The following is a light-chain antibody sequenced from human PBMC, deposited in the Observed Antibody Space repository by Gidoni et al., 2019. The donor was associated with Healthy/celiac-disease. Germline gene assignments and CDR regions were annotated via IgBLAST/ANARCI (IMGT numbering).Light chain of an antibody. V-gene: IGKV1-8*01. CDR3: QQYYSYPHT. J-gene: IGKJ4*01. CDR1: QAISSY. CDR2: AAS. Sequence: AIRMTQSPSSLSASTGDRVTITCRANQAISSYLDWYQQKPGKAPKLLIYAASTLQSGVPSRFSGSGSGTDFTLTISCLQAEDFATYYCQQYYSYPHTFGGGTKVEIK.